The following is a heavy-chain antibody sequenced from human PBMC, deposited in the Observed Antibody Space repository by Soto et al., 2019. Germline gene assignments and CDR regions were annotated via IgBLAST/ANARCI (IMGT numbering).Heavy chain of an antibody. J-gene: IGHJ1*01. V-gene: IGHV1-3*01. CDR2: INPANGNT. CDR1: GFTFSDTR. CDR3: ARDIVSVGPRANAALER. D-gene: IGHD1-26*01. Sequence: QVQLVQSGAEVKKPGASVNISCQASGFTFSDTRINWVRQGPGQRLEWMGWINPANGNTSYSEPFQGRVTISSLSSASTAYVATRDLSSDDTAIYYCARDIVSVGPRANAALERWRQGTRITASS.